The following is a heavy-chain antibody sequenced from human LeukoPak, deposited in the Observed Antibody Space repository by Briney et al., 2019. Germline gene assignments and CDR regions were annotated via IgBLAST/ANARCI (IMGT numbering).Heavy chain of an antibody. V-gene: IGHV3-48*04. D-gene: IGHD5-18*01. Sequence: GGSLRLSCAASGFTFSSYSMNWVRQAPGKGLEWVSYISGSSSTIYYADSVKGRFTISRDNAKNSLYLQMNSLRAEDTAVYYCARDGAMDAPDDAFDIWGQGTMVTVSS. CDR1: GFTFSSYS. CDR2: ISGSSSTI. CDR3: ARDGAMDAPDDAFDI. J-gene: IGHJ3*02.